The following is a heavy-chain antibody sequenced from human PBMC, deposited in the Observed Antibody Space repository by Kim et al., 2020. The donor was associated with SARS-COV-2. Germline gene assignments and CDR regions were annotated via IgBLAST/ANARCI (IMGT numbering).Heavy chain of an antibody. CDR3: ARGRFQQGFDP. CDR2: IKSDGSDT. J-gene: IGHJ5*02. D-gene: IGHD6-13*01. CDR1: GFTFSSYW. V-gene: IGHV3-74*01. Sequence: GGSLRLSCEASGFTFSSYWMNWVRQGPGKGLVWVSRIKSDGSDTHYADSVKGRFTISRDNAKNTLHLQLNSLGVEDTAIYYCARGRFQQGFDPWGQGTLVTVSP.